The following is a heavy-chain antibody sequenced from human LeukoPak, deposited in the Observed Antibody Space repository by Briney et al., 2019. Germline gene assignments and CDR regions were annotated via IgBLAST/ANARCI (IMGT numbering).Heavy chain of an antibody. Sequence: GGSLRLSCAASGFTFSSYEMNWVRQAPGKGLEWVSYISSSGSTIYYADSVKGRFTISRDNAKNSLYLQMNSLKTEDTAVYYCTRGRRATHDYWGQGTLVTVSS. V-gene: IGHV3-48*03. CDR2: ISSSGSTI. J-gene: IGHJ4*02. CDR1: GFTFSSYE. CDR3: TRGRRATHDY. D-gene: IGHD1-26*01.